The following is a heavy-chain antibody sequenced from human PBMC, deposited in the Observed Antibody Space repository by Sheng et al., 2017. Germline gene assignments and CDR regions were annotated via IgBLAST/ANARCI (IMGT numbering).Heavy chain of an antibody. CDR2: IWYDGSNK. CDR3: ARDRSGYSSSWYQGFWFDP. CDR1: GFTFSSYG. Sequence: QVQLVESGGGVVQPGRSLRLSCAASGFTFSSYGMHWVRQAPGKGLEWVAVIWYDGSNKYYADSVKGRFTISRDNAKNSLYLQMNSLRAEDTAVYYCARDRSGYSSSWYQGFWFDPWGQGTLVTVSS. V-gene: IGHV3-33*01. D-gene: IGHD6-13*01. J-gene: IGHJ5*02.